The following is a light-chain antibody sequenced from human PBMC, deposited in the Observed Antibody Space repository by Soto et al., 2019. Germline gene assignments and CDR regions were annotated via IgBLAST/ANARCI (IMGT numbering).Light chain of an antibody. J-gene: IGLJ1*01. CDR2: DVS. Sequence: QSVLTQPASVSGSPGQSITISCTGASSDVGGFDHVSWYQQHPGKVPRLLIYDVSSRPSGVSDRFSGSKSGNTASLTISGLQAEDEADYCCNSFTTTHTYVFGTGTKVTVL. CDR3: NSFTTTHTYV. V-gene: IGLV2-14*03. CDR1: SSDVGGFDH.